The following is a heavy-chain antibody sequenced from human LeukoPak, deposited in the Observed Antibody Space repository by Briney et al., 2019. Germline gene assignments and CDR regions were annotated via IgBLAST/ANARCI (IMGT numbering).Heavy chain of an antibody. J-gene: IGHJ4*02. Sequence: GGALRLSCEASGFDFSGFGMHWVRQAAGKGGEGVAFIRKDGSNKWYAASVKGRSNISSDNAKNTLYLQMNSLRTEDTAMYYCANGYCGAGSCCPFDYWGQGALITVSS. CDR1: GFDFSGFG. CDR2: IRKDGSNK. V-gene: IGHV3-30*02. CDR3: ANGYCGAGSCCPFDY. D-gene: IGHD2-15*01.